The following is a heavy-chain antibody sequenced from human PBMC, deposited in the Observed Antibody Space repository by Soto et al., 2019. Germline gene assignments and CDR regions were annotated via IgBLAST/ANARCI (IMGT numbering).Heavy chain of an antibody. CDR2: IYYSGST. Sequence: SDTPSRTFTDSGYSISGTSYHLGRIRQPPGKGPEWIGNIYYSGSTYYNPSLKSRVTISVDTSKNQFSLKLSSVTAADTAVYYCMLGSGWKDFDYWGQGTLVTVS. J-gene: IGHJ4*02. CDR3: MLGSGWKDFDY. CDR1: GYSISGTSYH. V-gene: IGHV4-39*05. D-gene: IGHD3-22*01.